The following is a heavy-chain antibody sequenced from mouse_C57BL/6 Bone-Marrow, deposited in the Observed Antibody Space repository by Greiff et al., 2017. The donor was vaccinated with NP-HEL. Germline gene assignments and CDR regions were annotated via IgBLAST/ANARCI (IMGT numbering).Heavy chain of an antibody. CDR3: VRPSYYSNFFAY. CDR2: IRSKSNNYAT. CDR1: GFSFNTYA. D-gene: IGHD2-5*01. Sequence: EVQLQESGGGLVQPKGSLKLSCAASGFSFNTYAMNWVRQAPGKGLEWVARIRSKSNNYATYYADSVKDRFTISRDDSESMLYLQMNNLKTEDTAMYYCVRPSYYSNFFAYWGQGTLVTVSA. V-gene: IGHV10-1*01. J-gene: IGHJ3*01.